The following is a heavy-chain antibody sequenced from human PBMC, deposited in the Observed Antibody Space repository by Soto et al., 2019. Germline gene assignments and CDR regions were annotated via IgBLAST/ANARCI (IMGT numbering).Heavy chain of an antibody. CDR3: AKEEGVAGTYYYYYYMDV. Sequence: GGSLRLSCAASGFTFDDYAMHWVRQAPGKGLEWVSGISWNSGSIGYADSVKGRFTISRDNAKNSLYLQMNSLRAEDTALYYCAKEEGVAGTYYYYYYMDVWGKGTTVTVSS. D-gene: IGHD6-19*01. CDR2: ISWNSGSI. J-gene: IGHJ6*03. CDR1: GFTFDDYA. V-gene: IGHV3-9*01.